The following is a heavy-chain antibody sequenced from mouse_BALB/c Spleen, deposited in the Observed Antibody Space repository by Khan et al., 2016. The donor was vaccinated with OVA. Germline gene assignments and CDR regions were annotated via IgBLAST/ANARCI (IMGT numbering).Heavy chain of an antibody. Sequence: EVELVESGGGLVQPGGSRKLSCAASGFTFSRFGMHWVRQAPEKGLEWVAYISSGSSTIYYADTVKGRFTISRDNPKNTLFLQMTSLRSEDTAMYASERDSNFDYWGQGTTLTVSS. CDR3: ERDSNFDY. CDR2: ISSGSSTI. V-gene: IGHV5-17*02. J-gene: IGHJ2*01. CDR1: GFTFSRFG.